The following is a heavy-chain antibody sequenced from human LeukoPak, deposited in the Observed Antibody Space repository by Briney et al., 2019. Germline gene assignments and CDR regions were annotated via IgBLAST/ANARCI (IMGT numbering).Heavy chain of an antibody. CDR2: IRYDGSNK. CDR3: AKVSATYYYDSSGTPPDY. V-gene: IGHV3-30*02. Sequence: PGGSLRLSCAASGFTLSSYGMHWVRQAPGKGLEWVAFIRYDGSNKYYADSVKGRFTISRDNSKNTLYLQMNSLRAEDTAVYYCAKVSATYYYDSSGTPPDYWGQGTLVTVSS. J-gene: IGHJ4*02. D-gene: IGHD3-22*01. CDR1: GFTLSSYG.